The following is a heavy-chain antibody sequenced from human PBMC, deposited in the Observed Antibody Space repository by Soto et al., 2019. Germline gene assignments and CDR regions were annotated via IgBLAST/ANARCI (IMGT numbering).Heavy chain of an antibody. J-gene: IGHJ4*02. CDR3: ARGLVDSGGNCFDY. CDR2: MNPNSGNT. Sequence: SVKVSCKASGYSLNSYDMNWVRQATGQGLEWMGWMNPNSGNTGIAEKFQGRVTMTWNTSTGTVYLEISSLRPEDTAVYYCARGLVDSGGNCFDYWGQGXQVTVSS. D-gene: IGHD4-17*01. V-gene: IGHV1-8*01. CDR1: GYSLNSYD.